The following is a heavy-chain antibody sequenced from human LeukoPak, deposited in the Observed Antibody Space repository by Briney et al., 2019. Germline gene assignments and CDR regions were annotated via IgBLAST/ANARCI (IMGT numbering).Heavy chain of an antibody. CDR2: VFSDGTT. CDR1: GFTVSSNY. J-gene: IGHJ6*02. V-gene: IGHV3-66*01. D-gene: IGHD2-15*01. CDR3: ARDPRVDHSGMDV. Sequence: GGSLRLSCAASGFTVSSNYMNWVRQAPGKGLEWVSTVFSDGTTYYADSVKGSFTISRDNSKNTLYLQMSSVRDEDTAVYYCARDPRVDHSGMDVWGQGTTVTVSS.